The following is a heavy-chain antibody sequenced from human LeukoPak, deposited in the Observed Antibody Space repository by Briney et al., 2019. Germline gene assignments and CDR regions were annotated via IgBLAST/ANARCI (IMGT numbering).Heavy chain of an antibody. CDR1: GYTFTSYA. J-gene: IGHJ4*02. V-gene: IGHV7-4-1*02. D-gene: IGHD4-17*01. CDR3: AMTTVTTYPYFDY. Sequence: ASVNVSCKSSGYTFTSYAMNWVRQAPGQEVEWMGWINTNTGNPTYAQGFTGRFVFSLDTPVSTAYLQISSLKAEDTAVYYCAMTTVTTYPYFDYWGQGTLVTVSS. CDR2: INTNTGNP.